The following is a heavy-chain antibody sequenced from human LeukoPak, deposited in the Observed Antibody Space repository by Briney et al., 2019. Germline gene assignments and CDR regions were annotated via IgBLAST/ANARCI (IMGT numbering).Heavy chain of an antibody. D-gene: IGHD1-26*01. CDR1: GFTFSSYS. CDR3: ASPPSGGSSDFDY. Sequence: GGSLRLSCAASGFTFSSYSMNWVCQAPGKGLEWVSSISSSSSSYIYYADSVKGRFTISRDNAKNSLYLQMNSLRAEDTAVYYCASPPSGGSSDFDYWGQGTLVTVSS. J-gene: IGHJ4*02. CDR2: ISSSSSSYI. V-gene: IGHV3-21*01.